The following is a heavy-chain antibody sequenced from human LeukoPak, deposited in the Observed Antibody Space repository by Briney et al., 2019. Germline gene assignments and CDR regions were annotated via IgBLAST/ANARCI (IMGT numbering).Heavy chain of an antibody. CDR1: GYTFTSYG. D-gene: IGHD3-10*01. Sequence: GASVKVSCKASGYTFTSYGISWVRQAPGQGLEWMGWISAYNGNTNYAQKLQSRVTMTTDTSTSTAYMELRSLRSDDTAVYYCARGGWFGELEPDYFDYWGQGTLVTVSS. J-gene: IGHJ4*02. CDR3: ARGGWFGELEPDYFDY. CDR2: ISAYNGNT. V-gene: IGHV1-18*04.